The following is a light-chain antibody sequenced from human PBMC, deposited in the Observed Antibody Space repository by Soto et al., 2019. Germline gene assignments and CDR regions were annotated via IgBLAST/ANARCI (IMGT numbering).Light chain of an antibody. CDR1: QSISSY. V-gene: IGKV1-39*01. CDR3: QQSYSTPRT. Sequence: DIQMTQSPSSLSASVGDRVTITCLAGQSISSYLNWYQQKPGKAPKLLIYAASSLQSGVPPRFSGSGSGTDFTLTISSLQPEDFATYYCQQSYSTPRTFGGGTKVDIK. J-gene: IGKJ4*01. CDR2: AAS.